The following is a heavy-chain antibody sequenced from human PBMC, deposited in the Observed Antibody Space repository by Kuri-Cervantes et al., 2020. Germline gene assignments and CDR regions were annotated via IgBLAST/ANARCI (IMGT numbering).Heavy chain of an antibody. D-gene: IGHD3-10*01. CDR2: TNPNSGGT. CDR3: ARVKSNYYYGSGSHYYYYGMDV. CDR1: GYTFTGYY. V-gene: IGHV1-2*02. J-gene: IGHJ6*02. Sequence: ASVKVSCKASGYTFTGYYMHWVRQAPGQGLEWMGWTNPNSGGTNYAQKFQGRVTMTRDTSISTAYMELSRLRSDDTAVYYCARVKSNYYYGSGSHYYYYGMDVWGQGTTVTVSS.